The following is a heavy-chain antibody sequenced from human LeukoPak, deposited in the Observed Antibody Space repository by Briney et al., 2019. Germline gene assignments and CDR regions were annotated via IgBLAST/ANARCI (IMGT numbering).Heavy chain of an antibody. D-gene: IGHD6-13*01. CDR1: SGSISSYY. V-gene: IGHV4-59*12. CDR3: ARGYSSSWYDLFDY. J-gene: IGHJ4*02. CDR2: IHYSGST. Sequence: SETLSLTCAVSSGSISSYYWSWIRQPPGRGLEWIGSIHYSGSTSYNSSLKSRVTISVDTSKNQFSLKLSSVTAADTAVYYCARGYSSSWYDLFDYWGQGTLVTVSS.